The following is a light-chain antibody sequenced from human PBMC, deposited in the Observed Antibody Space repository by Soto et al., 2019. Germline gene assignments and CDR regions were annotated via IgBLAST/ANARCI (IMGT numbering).Light chain of an antibody. Sequence: QMIKTNSSLSGSVGDRATITCLASHTISSWLAWYQQKPGKAPKLLIYKASTLKSGVPSRFSGSGSGTEFTLTISSLQPEDFATYYCQHYDSYSEPFGQGTNVDI. J-gene: IGKJ1*01. CDR2: KAS. CDR3: QHYDSYSEP. V-gene: IGKV1-5*03. CDR1: HTISSW.